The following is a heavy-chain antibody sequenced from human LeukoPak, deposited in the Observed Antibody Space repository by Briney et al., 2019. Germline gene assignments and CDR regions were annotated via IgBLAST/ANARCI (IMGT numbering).Heavy chain of an antibody. CDR3: AREYKEVLWFGESLYYMDV. Sequence: ASVKVSCKASGYTFTGYYMHWVRQAPGQGLEWVGWINPNSGGTNYAQKFQGRVTMTRDTSISTAYMELSRLRSDDTAVYYCAREYKEVLWFGESLYYMDVWGKGTTVTISS. V-gene: IGHV1-2*02. J-gene: IGHJ6*03. CDR2: INPNSGGT. D-gene: IGHD3-10*01. CDR1: GYTFTGYY.